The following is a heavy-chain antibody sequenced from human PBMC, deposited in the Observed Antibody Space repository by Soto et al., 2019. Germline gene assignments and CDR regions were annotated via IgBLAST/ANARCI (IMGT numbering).Heavy chain of an antibody. CDR3: AKDLRIAARPYWFDP. J-gene: IGHJ5*02. CDR1: GFTFSSYG. CDR2: ISYDGSNR. Sequence: GGSLRLSCAASGFTFSSYGMHWVRQAPGKGLEWVAVISYDGSNRYYADSVKGRFTISRDNSKNTLYLQMNSLRAEDTAVYYCAKDLRIAARPYWFDPWGQGTLVTVSS. D-gene: IGHD6-6*01. V-gene: IGHV3-30*18.